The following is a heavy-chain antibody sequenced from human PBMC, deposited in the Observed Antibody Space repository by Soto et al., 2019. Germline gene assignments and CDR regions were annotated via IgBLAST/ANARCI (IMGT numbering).Heavy chain of an antibody. CDR2: ISYDGSNK. D-gene: IGHD2-2*01. J-gene: IGHJ6*02. CDR3: ARGLGVVPAAIYYYGMDV. CDR1: GFTFSSYA. V-gene: IGHV3-30-3*01. Sequence: QVQLVESGGGVVQPGRSLRLSCAASGFTFSSYAMHWVRQAPGKGLEWVAVISYDGSNKYYADSVKGRFTISRDNSKNTLYLQMNSRRAEDTAVYYCARGLGVVPAAIYYYGMDVWGQGTTVTVSS.